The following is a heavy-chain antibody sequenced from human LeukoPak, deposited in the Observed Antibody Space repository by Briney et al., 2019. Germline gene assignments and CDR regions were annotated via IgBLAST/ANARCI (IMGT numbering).Heavy chain of an antibody. V-gene: IGHV3-23*01. CDR2: IGGSDGRT. J-gene: IGHJ6*02. CDR1: GFTFSSYG. CDR3: AKDSVTTGGAYGMDV. D-gene: IGHD4-17*01. Sequence: GGSPRLSCAGSGFTFSSYGMSWVRQAPGKGLEWVSGIGGSDGRTYYTDSVKGRFTISRDNSKNTLYLQMNSLRAEDTAVYSCAKDSVTTGGAYGMDVWGQGTTVTVSS.